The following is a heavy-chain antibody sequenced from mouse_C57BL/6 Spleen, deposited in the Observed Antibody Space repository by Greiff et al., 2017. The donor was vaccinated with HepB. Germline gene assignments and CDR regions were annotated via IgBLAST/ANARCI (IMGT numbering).Heavy chain of an antibody. CDR2: IDPENGDT. CDR1: GFNIKDDY. Sequence: EVQLQQSGAELVRPGASVKLSCTASGFNIKDDYMHWVKQRPEQGLEWIGWIDPENGDTEYASKFQGKATITADTSSNTAYLQLSSLTSEDTAVYYCTRGGGNYGNYWGQGTTLTVSS. CDR3: TRGGGNYGNY. D-gene: IGHD2-1*01. V-gene: IGHV14-4*01. J-gene: IGHJ2*01.